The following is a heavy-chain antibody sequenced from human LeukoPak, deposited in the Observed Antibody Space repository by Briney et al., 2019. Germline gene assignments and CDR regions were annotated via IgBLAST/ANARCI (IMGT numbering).Heavy chain of an antibody. J-gene: IGHJ4*02. CDR2: TSYDGSVK. V-gene: IGHV3-30*04. CDR3: AKPARTDYADY. D-gene: IGHD1-14*01. Sequence: GRSLRLSCAASGFNFSNYAMHWVRQAPGKGLEWVAVTSYDGSVKYYADSVKGRFSISRDNSKNTLYLQMNSLRAEDTAVYYCAKPARTDYADYWGQGTLVTVSS. CDR1: GFNFSNYA.